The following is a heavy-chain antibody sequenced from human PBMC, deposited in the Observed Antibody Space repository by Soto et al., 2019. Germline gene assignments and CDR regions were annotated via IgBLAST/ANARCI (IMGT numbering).Heavy chain of an antibody. V-gene: IGHV2-5*02. J-gene: IGHJ4*02. CDR3: AHRRRTSYYDTSGWGFDS. CDR2: IYWDDDK. D-gene: IGHD3-22*01. Sequence: QITLKESGPTLVKPTQTLTLTCTFSGFSLSTSGVAVGWIRQPPGKALEWLALIYWDDDKRYSPSLKSKLTNSKDTSKNQVVLTMTNMNPVDTATFYWAHRRRTSYYDTSGWGFDSWGQGTLVTVSS. CDR1: GFSLSTSGVA.